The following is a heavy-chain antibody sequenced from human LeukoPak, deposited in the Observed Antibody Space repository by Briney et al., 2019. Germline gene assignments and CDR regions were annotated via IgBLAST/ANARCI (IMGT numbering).Heavy chain of an antibody. CDR1: GFTFSSYG. CDR2: ISYDGSNK. J-gene: IGHJ4*02. CDR3: AKDLDGGNFDY. D-gene: IGHD3-16*01. V-gene: IGHV3-30*18. Sequence: GGSLRLSCAASGFTFSSYGMHWVRQAPGKGLEWVAVISYDGSNKYYADSVKGRFTISRDNSKNTLYLQMNSLRAEDTAVYYCAKDLDGGNFDYWGQGTLVTVSS.